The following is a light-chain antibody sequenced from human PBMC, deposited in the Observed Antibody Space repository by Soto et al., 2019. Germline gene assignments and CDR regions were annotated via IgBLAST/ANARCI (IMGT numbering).Light chain of an antibody. Sequence: DIVMTQSPDSLAVSLGDRATINCRSSQSVLSTSNNRKYLGWFQQKPGQPQKLLISWASTRESGVPDRFGGSGSGTDFTLTTSSLQAYDVAVYYCQQYYGAPLTFGGGTKVEIK. CDR2: WAS. CDR1: QSVLSTSNNRKY. V-gene: IGKV4-1*01. J-gene: IGKJ4*01. CDR3: QQYYGAPLT.